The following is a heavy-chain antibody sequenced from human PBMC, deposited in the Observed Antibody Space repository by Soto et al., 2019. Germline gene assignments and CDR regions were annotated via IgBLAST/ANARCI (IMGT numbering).Heavy chain of an antibody. CDR3: AREYGGYYGSGSSRSGASFDY. CDR2: IYYSGST. CDR1: GGSISSYY. V-gene: IGHV4-59*01. J-gene: IGHJ4*02. Sequence: SETLSLTCTVSGGSISSYYWSWIRQPPGKGLEWIGYIYYSGSTNYNPSLKSRVTISVDTSKNQFSLKLSSVTAADTAVYYCAREYGGYYGSGSSRSGASFDYWGQGTLVTVSS. D-gene: IGHD3-10*01.